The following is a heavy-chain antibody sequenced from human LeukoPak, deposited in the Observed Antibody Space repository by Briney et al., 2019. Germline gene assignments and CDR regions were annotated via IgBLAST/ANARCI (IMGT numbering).Heavy chain of an antibody. D-gene: IGHD3-10*02. J-gene: IGHJ6*04. CDR2: ISTSSSYI. CDR1: GFTFSSYS. V-gene: IGHV3-21*01. Sequence: GGSLRLSCAGSGFTFSSYSMNWVRQAPGKGLEWVSFISTSSSYIYYADSVKGRFTISRDNAKNSLYLQMNSLRAEDTAVYYCAELGITMIGGVWGKGTTVTISS. CDR3: AELGITMIGGV.